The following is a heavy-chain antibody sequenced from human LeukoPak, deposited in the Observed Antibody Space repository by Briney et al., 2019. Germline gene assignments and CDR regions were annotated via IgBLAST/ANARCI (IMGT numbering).Heavy chain of an antibody. Sequence: ASVKVSCKVSGYTLTELSMHWVQQAPGKGLEWMGGFDPEDGETIYAQKFQGRVTMTEDTSTDTAYMELSSLRSEDTAVYYCATDRGGYYYDSSGYPLFDYWGQGTLVTVSS. CDR2: FDPEDGET. V-gene: IGHV1-24*01. CDR1: GYTLTELS. CDR3: ATDRGGYYYDSSGYPLFDY. D-gene: IGHD3-22*01. J-gene: IGHJ4*02.